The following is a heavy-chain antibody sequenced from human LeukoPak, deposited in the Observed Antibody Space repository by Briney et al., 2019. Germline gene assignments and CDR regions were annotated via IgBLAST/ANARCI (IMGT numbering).Heavy chain of an antibody. Sequence: SETLSLTCAVSGGSISSGGYYWSWIRQPPGKGLEWIGYIYHSGSTYYNPSLKSRVTISVDRSKNQFSLKLSSVTAADTAVYYCASSIGSSPLGYWGQGTLVTVSS. CDR2: IYHSGST. CDR1: GGSISSGGYY. D-gene: IGHD1-26*01. V-gene: IGHV4-30-2*01. CDR3: ASSIGSSPLGY. J-gene: IGHJ4*02.